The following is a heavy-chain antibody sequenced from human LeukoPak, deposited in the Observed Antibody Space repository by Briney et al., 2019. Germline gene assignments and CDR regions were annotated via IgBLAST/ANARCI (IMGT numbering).Heavy chain of an antibody. CDR2: IYPGDSDT. D-gene: IGHD6-13*01. J-gene: IGHJ5*02. CDR3: ARQGLLGSSWYNWFDP. CDR1: GYSFTSYW. V-gene: IGHV5-51*01. Sequence: GESLKISCKGSGYSFTSYWIAWVRQMPGKGLEWMGMIYPGDSDTRYSPSFQGQVTVSADRSISTAYLQWGRLQASDTAMYYCARQGLLGSSWYNWFDPWGQGTLVTVSS.